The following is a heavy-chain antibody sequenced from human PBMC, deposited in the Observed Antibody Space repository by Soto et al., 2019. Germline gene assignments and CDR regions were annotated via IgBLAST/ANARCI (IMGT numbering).Heavy chain of an antibody. J-gene: IGHJ2*01. V-gene: IGHV4-30-4*02. D-gene: IGHD3-22*01. CDR3: ARISYFYYKWHYDL. CDR1: GASINNNDYY. Sequence: PSDTLSLTCTLSGASINNNDYYWSWIRQTPGKGLEWIGYVYYSGTTDYIPSLKSRLSMSRDKSQNQFTLKLNSVTAADTATYYRARISYFYYKWHYDLWGRSSL. CDR2: VYYSGTT.